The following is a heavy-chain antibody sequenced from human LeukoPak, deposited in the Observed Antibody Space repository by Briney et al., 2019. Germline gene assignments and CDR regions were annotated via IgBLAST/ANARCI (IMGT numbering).Heavy chain of an antibody. CDR2: IFQSGHT. Sequence: PSETLSLTCTVSDYSISSGYYWGWMRQPPGKGLEWTGSIFQSGHTYYSPSLKSRVTISVDTSNNRFSLSLSAVTAADTAIYYCARDTRTAQGFDYWGQGILVTVSS. CDR1: DYSISSGYY. J-gene: IGHJ4*02. D-gene: IGHD2-15*01. CDR3: ARDTRTAQGFDY. V-gene: IGHV4-38-2*02.